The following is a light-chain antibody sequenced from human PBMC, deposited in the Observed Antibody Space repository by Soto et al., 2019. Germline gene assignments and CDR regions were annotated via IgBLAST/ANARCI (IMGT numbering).Light chain of an antibody. J-gene: IGKJ1*01. Sequence: EIVLTQSPATLSLSPGERATLSCWASQSVSNSLAWFQQRPGQAPRLLIYGASDMATGIPARFSGTGSGTDFTLTISSLEPEDFAVYYCQQRAKWPRTFGQGTKVEIK. CDR2: GAS. V-gene: IGKV3-11*01. CDR3: QQRAKWPRT. CDR1: QSVSNS.